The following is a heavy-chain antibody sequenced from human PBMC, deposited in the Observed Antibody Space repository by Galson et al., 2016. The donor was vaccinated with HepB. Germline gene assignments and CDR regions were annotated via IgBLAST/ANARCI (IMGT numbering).Heavy chain of an antibody. Sequence: SLRLSCAASGFTFSDYYMSWIRQAPGKGLEWVTYISSSGSYTYYADSVKGRFTISRDNAKNSLYLQLNSLRGEDTAVYYGARERDYGDYVVFDYWGQGSLATVSS. J-gene: IGHJ4*02. CDR2: ISSSGSYT. CDR1: GFTFSDYY. CDR3: ARERDYGDYVVFDY. V-gene: IGHV3-11*06. D-gene: IGHD4-17*01.